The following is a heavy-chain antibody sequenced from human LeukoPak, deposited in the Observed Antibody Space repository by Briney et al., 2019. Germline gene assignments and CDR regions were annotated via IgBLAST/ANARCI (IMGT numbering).Heavy chain of an antibody. D-gene: IGHD5-18*01. V-gene: IGHV3-48*03. CDR1: GFTFSTYE. CDR3: ARGHTYGLDF. CDR2: ISSSGSTI. J-gene: IGHJ4*02. Sequence: PGGSLRLSCAASGFTFSTYEMNWVRQAPGKGLEWVSYISSSGSTIYYADSVKGRFTISRHNAKNSLYLQMNSLRAEDTAIYYCARGHTYGLDFWGQGTLVTVSS.